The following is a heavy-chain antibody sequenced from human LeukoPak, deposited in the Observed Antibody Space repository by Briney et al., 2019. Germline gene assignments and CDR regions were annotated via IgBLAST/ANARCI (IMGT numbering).Heavy chain of an antibody. V-gene: IGHV3-30*18. CDR3: AKTYVGADSNYYYYMDV. J-gene: IGHJ6*03. CDR2: ISYDGSNK. CDR1: GFTFSDYS. Sequence: GGSLRLSCAASGFTFSDYSMHWVRQAPGKGLEWVAVISYDGSNKYYADSVQGRFTISRDNSKNTLYLQMNSLRAEDTAVYYCAKTYVGADSNYYYYMDVWGKGTTVTVSS. D-gene: IGHD1-26*01.